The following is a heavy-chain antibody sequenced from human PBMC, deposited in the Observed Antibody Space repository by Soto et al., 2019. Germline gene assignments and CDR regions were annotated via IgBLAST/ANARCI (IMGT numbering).Heavy chain of an antibody. CDR2: IIPIFGTA. D-gene: IGHD1-1*01. V-gene: IGHV1-69*01. Sequence: QVQLVQSGAEVKKPGSSVKVSCKASGGTFSSYAISWVRQAPGQGLEWMGGIIPIFGTANYAQKFQGRVTITADESTSTAYMELSSLRSEDTAVXXXXXXGRKGGTGGGMDVWGQGTTVTVSS. CDR1: GGTFSSYA. CDR3: XXXGRKGGTGGGMDV. J-gene: IGHJ6*02.